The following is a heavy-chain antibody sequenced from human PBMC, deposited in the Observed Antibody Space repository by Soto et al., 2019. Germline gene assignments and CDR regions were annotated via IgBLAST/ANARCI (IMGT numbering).Heavy chain of an antibody. D-gene: IGHD6-13*01. CDR2: VYHSGTT. Sequence: SETLSLTCAVSGFSISSDSYWGWIRQPPGKELEWIGSVYHSGTTYYNPSLKSRVTISLDTSKNQFSLKLRSATAADTAVYYCTKSFFSSSWFAGSWGQGTLVTAPQ. CDR1: GFSISSDSY. CDR3: TKSFFSSSWFAGS. V-gene: IGHV4-38-2*01. J-gene: IGHJ5*01.